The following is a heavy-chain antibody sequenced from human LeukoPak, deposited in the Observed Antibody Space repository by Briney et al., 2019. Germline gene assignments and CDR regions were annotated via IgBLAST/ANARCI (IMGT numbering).Heavy chain of an antibody. CDR3: ARVASSGNDAFDI. CDR2: INPSGGST. J-gene: IGHJ3*02. V-gene: IGHV1-46*01. Sequence: ASVKVSCKASGYTFTSYYIHWVRQAPGHGLEWMGIINPSGGSTSYTQKFQGRVTMTRDTSTSTVYMELSSLRSEDTAVYYCARVASSGNDAFDIWGQGTLLTVSS. D-gene: IGHD3-10*01. CDR1: GYTFTSYY.